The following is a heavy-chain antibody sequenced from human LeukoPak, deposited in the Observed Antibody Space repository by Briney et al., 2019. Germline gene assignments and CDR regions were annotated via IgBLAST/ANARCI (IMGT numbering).Heavy chain of an antibody. Sequence: SETLSLTCTVSGYSISSGYYWGWIRQPPGKGLEWIGEINHSGSTNYNPSLKSRVTISVDTSKNQFSLKLSSVTAADTAVYYCARGGLVWGAFNWFDPWGQGTLVTVSS. J-gene: IGHJ5*02. D-gene: IGHD4/OR15-4a*01. CDR3: ARGGLVWGAFNWFDP. CDR1: GYSISSGYY. CDR2: INHSGST. V-gene: IGHV4-38-2*02.